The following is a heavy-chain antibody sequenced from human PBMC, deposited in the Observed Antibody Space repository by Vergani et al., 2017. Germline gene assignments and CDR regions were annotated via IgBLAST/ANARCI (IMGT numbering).Heavy chain of an antibody. V-gene: IGHV3-23*04. Sequence: EVQLVESGGGLVQPGRSLSLSCAASGFTFNHYAMNWVRQAPGKGLEWVSGISGSGGSTYYAGSVKGRFTISRDSSKNTLYLQMNSLSAGDTAVYYCAKANPRNSGYDYLYYYHAMDVWGQGTTVTVSS. CDR1: GFTFNHYA. CDR3: AKANPRNSGYDYLYYYHAMDV. D-gene: IGHD5-12*01. J-gene: IGHJ6*02. CDR2: ISGSGGST.